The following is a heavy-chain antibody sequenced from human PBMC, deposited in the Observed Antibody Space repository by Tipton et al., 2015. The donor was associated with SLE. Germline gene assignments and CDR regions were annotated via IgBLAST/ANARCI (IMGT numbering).Heavy chain of an antibody. V-gene: IGHV3-23*01. CDR1: GFTFNTYS. CDR2: ISGSGGST. D-gene: IGHD1-14*01. J-gene: IGHJ4*02. Sequence: SLRLSCVGSGFTFNTYSMNWVRQAPGKGLEWVSAISGSGGSTYYADSVKGRFTISRDNSKNTLYLQMNSLRAEDTAVYYCAKVTGVFDYWGQGTLVTVSS. CDR3: AKVTGVFDY.